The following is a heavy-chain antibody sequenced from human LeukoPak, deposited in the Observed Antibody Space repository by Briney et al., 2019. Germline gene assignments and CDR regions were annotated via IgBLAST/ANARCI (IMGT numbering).Heavy chain of an antibody. CDR2: TYYRSKWYN. CDR3: VRDPLGGSGWYIEYYYYGMDV. Sequence: SQTLSLTCAISGDSVSSNSAAWNWIRQSPSRGLEWLGRTYYRSKWYNDYAVSVKSRMTINPDTSKNQFSLQLNSVTPEDTAVYYCVRDPLGGSGWYIEYYYYGMDVWGQGTTVTVSS. J-gene: IGHJ6*02. CDR1: GDSVSSNSAA. V-gene: IGHV6-1*01. D-gene: IGHD6-19*01.